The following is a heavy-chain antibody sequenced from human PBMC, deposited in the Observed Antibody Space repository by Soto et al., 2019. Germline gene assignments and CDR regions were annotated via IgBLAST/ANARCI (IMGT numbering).Heavy chain of an antibody. V-gene: IGHV4-34*01. J-gene: IGHJ4*02. Sequence: PSETLSLTCAVYGGSFSGYYWSWIRQPPGKGLEWIGEINHSGSTNYNPSLKSRVTISVDTSKNQFSLKLSSVTAADTAVYYCARVSYDYVWGSYRPFRLDYWGQGTLVTVSS. D-gene: IGHD3-16*02. CDR1: GGSFSGYY. CDR2: INHSGST. CDR3: ARVSYDYVWGSYRPFRLDY.